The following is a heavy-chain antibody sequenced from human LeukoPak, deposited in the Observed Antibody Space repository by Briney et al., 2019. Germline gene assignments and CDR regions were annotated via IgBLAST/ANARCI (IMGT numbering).Heavy chain of an antibody. CDR1: GGSISSSNW. CDR3: ARGGTVGNAWDH. V-gene: IGHV4-4*02. Sequence: SETLSLTCAVSGGSISSSNWWSWVRQPPGKGLEWIGYIYYSGSTNYNPSLKSRVTISVDTSKNQFSLKLSSVTAADTAVYYCARGGTVGNAWDHWGQGTLVTVSS. D-gene: IGHD4-23*01. J-gene: IGHJ4*02. CDR2: IYYSGST.